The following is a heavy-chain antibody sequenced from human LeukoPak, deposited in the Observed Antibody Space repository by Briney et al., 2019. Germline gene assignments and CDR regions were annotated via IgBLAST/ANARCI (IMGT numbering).Heavy chain of an antibody. J-gene: IGHJ5*02. Sequence: SETLSLTCTLSGGSISTYYWSWVRQPPGKGLEWIGYIYYTGSTDYNPSLKSRVTMSVDTSKNQFSLKLSSVAAADTAVYSCARGSVRGEFDPWGQGTLVTVSS. CDR3: ARGSVRGEFDP. V-gene: IGHV4-59*01. CDR1: GGSISTYY. CDR2: IYYTGST. D-gene: IGHD3-10*01.